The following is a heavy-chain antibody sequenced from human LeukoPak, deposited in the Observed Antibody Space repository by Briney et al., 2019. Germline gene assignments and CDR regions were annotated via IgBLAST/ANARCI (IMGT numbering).Heavy chain of an antibody. CDR3: ARDTYDILTGYYKWAFDI. CDR2: ISSSSSYI. V-gene: IGHV3-21*06. J-gene: IGHJ3*02. D-gene: IGHD3-9*01. Sequence: GGSLRLSCAASGFTFSSYEMNWVRQAPGKGLEWVSSISSSSSYIYYADSVKGRFTISRDNAKNSLYLQMNSLRAEDTAVYYCARDTYDILTGYYKWAFDIWGQGTMVTVSS. CDR1: GFTFSSYE.